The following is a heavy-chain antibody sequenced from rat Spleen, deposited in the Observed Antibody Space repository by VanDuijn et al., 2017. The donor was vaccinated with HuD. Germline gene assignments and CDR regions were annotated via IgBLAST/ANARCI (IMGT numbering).Heavy chain of an antibody. V-gene: IGHV5-31*01. CDR1: GFTFNYYW. Sequence: EVQLVESGGGLVHPGRSLKLSCVTSGFTFNYYWMTWIRQAPGKGLEWVASITNAAGKVHYPDSVKGRFTISRDTAQSTLYLQMGSLRSEDTATYYCTTYSDYATSPFAYWGRGALVTVSS. CDR2: ITNAAGKV. J-gene: IGHJ3*01. CDR3: TTYSDYATSPFAY. D-gene: IGHD1-6*01.